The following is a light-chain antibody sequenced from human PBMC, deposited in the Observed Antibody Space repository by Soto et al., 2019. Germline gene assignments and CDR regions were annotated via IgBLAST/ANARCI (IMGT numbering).Light chain of an antibody. Sequence: DIHLTQSPSFLSASVGDRVTITCRPSQAVPNNMAWYQQKPGKPPNLLIYEESTLHSGVPSTFSGRKSGTQFTLTSDSLQPENFSTYYCQQGKTDPRTFGGGNKVEIK. CDR1: QAVPNN. CDR3: QQGKTDPRT. V-gene: IGKV1-9*01. J-gene: IGKJ4*01. CDR2: EES.